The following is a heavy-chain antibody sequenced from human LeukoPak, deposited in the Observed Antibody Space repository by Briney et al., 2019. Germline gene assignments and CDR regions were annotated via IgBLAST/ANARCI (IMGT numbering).Heavy chain of an antibody. D-gene: IGHD3-9*01. J-gene: IGHJ4*02. Sequence: ASVKVSCKASGYTFTSYAMHWVRQAPGQRLEWMGWINAGNGNTKYSQKFQGRVTITRDTSASTAYMELSSLRSEDTAVYYCARGLHYDILTGYYPFFDSWGQGTLVTVSS. CDR3: ARGLHYDILTGYYPFFDS. CDR2: INAGNGNT. V-gene: IGHV1-3*01. CDR1: GYTFTSYA.